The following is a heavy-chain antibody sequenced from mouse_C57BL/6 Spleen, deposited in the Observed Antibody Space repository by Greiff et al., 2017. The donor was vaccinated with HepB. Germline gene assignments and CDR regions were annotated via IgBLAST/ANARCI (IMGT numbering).Heavy chain of an antibody. Sequence: QVHVKQPGAELVKPGASVKMSCKASGYTFTSYWITWVKQRPGQGLEWIGDIYPGSGSTNYNEKFKSKATLTVDTSSSTAYMQLSSLTSEDSAVYYCARTTVEGTVDYWGQGTTLTVSS. CDR2: IYPGSGST. D-gene: IGHD1-1*01. CDR3: ARTTVEGTVDY. CDR1: GYTFTSYW. J-gene: IGHJ2*01. V-gene: IGHV1-55*01.